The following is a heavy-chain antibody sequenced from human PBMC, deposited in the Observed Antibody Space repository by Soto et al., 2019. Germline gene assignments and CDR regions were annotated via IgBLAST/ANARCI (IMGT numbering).Heavy chain of an antibody. J-gene: IGHJ4*02. CDR1: GFTFSSYS. Sequence: EVQLVESGGGLVQPGGYLRLSCAASGFTFSSYSMNWVRQAPGKGLEWVSYISSSSSTIYYADSVKGRFTISRDNAKNSLYLQMNSLRAEDKAVYYCARDHDYGDSEGQGTLVTVSS. CDR3: ARDHDYGDS. V-gene: IGHV3-48*01. CDR2: ISSSSSTI.